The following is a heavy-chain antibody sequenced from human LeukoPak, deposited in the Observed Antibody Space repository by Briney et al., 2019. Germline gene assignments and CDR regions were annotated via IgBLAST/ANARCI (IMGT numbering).Heavy chain of an antibody. J-gene: IGHJ5*02. CDR2: ISAYNGNT. V-gene: IGHV1-18*01. CDR1: GYTFSTYG. CDR3: ARVLLRVNWNFPTWFDP. Sequence: ASVKVSCKASGYTFSTYGISWVRQAPGQGLEWMGWISAYNGNTNTAQKLQGRVTMTTDTSTSTAYMDLRSLTSDDTAVYYCARVLLRVNWNFPTWFDPWGQGTRVTVSS. D-gene: IGHD1-1*01.